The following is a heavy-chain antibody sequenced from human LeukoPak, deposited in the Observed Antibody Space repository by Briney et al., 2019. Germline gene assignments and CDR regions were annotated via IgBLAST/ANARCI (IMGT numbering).Heavy chain of an antibody. CDR3: ARGVPAAIFRYNWFDP. Sequence: PSETLSLTCAVYGGSFSGYYWSWIRQPPGKGLEWIGEINHSGSTNYNPSLKSRVTISVDTSKNQFYLKLSSVTAADTAVYYCARGVPAAIFRYNWFDPWGQGTLVTVSS. V-gene: IGHV4-34*01. J-gene: IGHJ5*02. D-gene: IGHD2-2*01. CDR2: INHSGST. CDR1: GGSFSGYY.